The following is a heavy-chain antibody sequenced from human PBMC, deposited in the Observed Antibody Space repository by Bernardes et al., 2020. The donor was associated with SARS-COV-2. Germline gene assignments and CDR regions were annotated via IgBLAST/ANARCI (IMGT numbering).Heavy chain of an antibody. CDR1: GGSISSSSYY. Sequence: SETLSLTCTVSGGSISSSSYYWGWIRQPPGKGLEWIGSIYYSGSTYYNPSLKSRVTISVDTSKNQFSLKLSSVTAADTAVYYCASLTTRFLEWPDYWGQGTLVTVSS. CDR3: ASLTTRFLEWPDY. CDR2: IYYSGST. V-gene: IGHV4-39*01. D-gene: IGHD3-3*01. J-gene: IGHJ4*02.